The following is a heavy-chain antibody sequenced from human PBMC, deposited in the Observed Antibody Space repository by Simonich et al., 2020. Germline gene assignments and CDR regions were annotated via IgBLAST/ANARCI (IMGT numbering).Heavy chain of an antibody. D-gene: IGHD2-15*01. J-gene: IGHJ3*02. CDR1: GFTFSSYA. CDR3: AREGLLLDAFDI. Sequence: QVQLVESGGGVVQPGRSLGLSCAASGFTFSSYARHWVRQAPGKGLEWVAVISYNGSNKDDADSVKGRFTSSRDNSKNTLYLQMNSLRAEDTAVYYCAREGLLLDAFDIWGQGTMVTVSS. V-gene: IGHV3-30*07. CDR2: ISYNGSNK.